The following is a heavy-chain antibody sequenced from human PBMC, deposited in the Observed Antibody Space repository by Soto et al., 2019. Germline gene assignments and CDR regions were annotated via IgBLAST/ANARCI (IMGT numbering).Heavy chain of an antibody. CDR2: VYNSGST. CDR1: GGSISSNY. J-gene: IGHJ4*02. CDR3: ARYRREAVAGYTLDN. Sequence: TSETLSLTCTVSGGSISSNYWTWIRQPPGKGLEWIGYVYNSGSTNYNPSLKSRVTISEDTSKSQFSLKVNSMTAADTAVYYCARYRREAVAGYTLDNWGQGILVTVSS. D-gene: IGHD6-13*01. V-gene: IGHV4-59*01.